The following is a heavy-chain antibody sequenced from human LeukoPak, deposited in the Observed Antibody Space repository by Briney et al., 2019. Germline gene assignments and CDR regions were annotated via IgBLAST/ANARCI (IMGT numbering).Heavy chain of an antibody. Sequence: GGSLRLSCAASGFTFSSYAMHWVRQAPGKGLEWVAVISYDGSNKYYADSVKGRFTISRDNSKNTLYLQMNSLRAEDTAVYYCAREKQWLVLGYYYGMDVWGQGTTVTVSS. J-gene: IGHJ6*02. CDR2: ISYDGSNK. CDR1: GFTFSSYA. D-gene: IGHD6-19*01. V-gene: IGHV3-30-3*01. CDR3: AREKQWLVLGYYYGMDV.